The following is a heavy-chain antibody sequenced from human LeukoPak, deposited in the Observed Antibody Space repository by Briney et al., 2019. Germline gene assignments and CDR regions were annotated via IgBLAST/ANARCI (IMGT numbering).Heavy chain of an antibody. CDR2: INPSGGST. D-gene: IGHD4-11*01. CDR1: GYTLTSYY. V-gene: IGHV1-46*01. Sequence: ASVKVSCKASGYTLTSYYMHWVRQAPGQGIEWMGIINPSGGSTSYAQKFQGRVTMTRDTSTSTVYMELSSLRSEDTAVYYCARDKDYSESGLLGYYYYYMDVWGKGTTVTVSS. J-gene: IGHJ6*03. CDR3: ARDKDYSESGLLGYYYYYMDV.